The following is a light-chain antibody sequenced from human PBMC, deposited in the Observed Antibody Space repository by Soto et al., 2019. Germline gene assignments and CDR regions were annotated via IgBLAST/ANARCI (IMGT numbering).Light chain of an antibody. CDR2: NVT. J-gene: IGLJ2*01. Sequence: QLVLTQPRSVSGSPGQSVAISCTGTSRDVGAYNYVSWYQHHPGKAPKLMIYNVTKWPSGVPDRFSGSKSGNTASLTISGLQADDEADYYCCSYSTTYRVVFGGGTKLTVL. CDR3: CSYSTTYRVV. CDR1: SRDVGAYNY. V-gene: IGLV2-11*01.